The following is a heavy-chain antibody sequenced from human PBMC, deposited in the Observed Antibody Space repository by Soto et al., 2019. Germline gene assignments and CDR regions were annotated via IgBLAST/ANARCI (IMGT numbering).Heavy chain of an antibody. V-gene: IGHV4-59*08. Sequence: QVQLQESGPGLVKPSETLSLTCTVSGGSISTYYWSWIRQPPGKGLEWIGYIYYSGSANYNPSLRRRVTISVDTSKNQFSLKLSSVTAADTAVYSGASPVTTSTFAHWGQGTLVTVSS. CDR2: IYYSGSA. CDR3: ASPVTTSTFAH. J-gene: IGHJ4*02. CDR1: GGSISTYY. D-gene: IGHD4-17*01.